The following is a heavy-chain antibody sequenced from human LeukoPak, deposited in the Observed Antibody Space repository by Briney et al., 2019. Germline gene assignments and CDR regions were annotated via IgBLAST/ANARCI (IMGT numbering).Heavy chain of an antibody. D-gene: IGHD4-17*01. CDR3: ARVGPPYGDKPFDY. V-gene: IGHV3-53*01. J-gene: IGHJ4*02. Sequence: GGSLRLSCAVSGFSLSDNYMSWVRQAPGKGLEWVSIIYTLDDTFYADSVKGRFTISRDYSKYTLSLQMSSLRVEDTAIYYCARVGPPYGDKPFDYWGEGALVTVSS. CDR2: IYTLDDT. CDR1: GFSLSDNY.